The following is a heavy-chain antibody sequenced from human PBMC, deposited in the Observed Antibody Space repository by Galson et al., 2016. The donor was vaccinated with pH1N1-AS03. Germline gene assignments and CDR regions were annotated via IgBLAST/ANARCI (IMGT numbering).Heavy chain of an antibody. D-gene: IGHD3-22*01. J-gene: IGHJ4*02. CDR2: IHWLGGNT. CDR1: GFSFEGYG. V-gene: IGHV3-20*04. CDR3: ARDFYDSSGYFKAAFDF. Sequence: SLRLSCAASGFSFEGYGMRWVRQAPGQGLEWVSGIHWLGGNTGYADTLQGRFTISRDKAMKSLYLQMNSLRVEDSAFYYCARDFYDSSGYFKAAFDFWGQGALVTVSS.